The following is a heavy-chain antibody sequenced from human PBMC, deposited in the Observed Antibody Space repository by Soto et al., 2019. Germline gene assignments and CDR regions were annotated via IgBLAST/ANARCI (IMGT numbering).Heavy chain of an antibody. CDR1: GGSISSGGYY. CDR3: EGWGTTPYHLC. Sequence: QVQLQESGPGLVKPSQTLSLTCTVSGGSISSGGYYWSWIRQHPGKGLEWIGYIYYSGSTYYNPALKNRVTISVDTSKNQFSLKLSSVTAADTAVYYCEGWGTTPYHLCWGQGTLVTVSS. CDR2: IYYSGST. J-gene: IGHJ4*02. D-gene: IGHD3-16*01. V-gene: IGHV4-31*03.